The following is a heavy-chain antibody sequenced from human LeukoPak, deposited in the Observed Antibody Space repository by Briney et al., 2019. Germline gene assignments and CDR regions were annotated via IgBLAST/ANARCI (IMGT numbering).Heavy chain of an antibody. CDR1: GFSFSTYA. CDR3: ARGRKSGTYKYYFDY. J-gene: IGHJ4*02. D-gene: IGHD1-26*01. Sequence: GGSLRLSCAGSGFSFSTYALHWVRQAPGKGLEYVSGISSNGGYIYYSNFVKGRFTIFRDNSKNTVYLQMGSLRAEDMAVYYCARGRKSGTYKYYFDYWGQGTLVTASS. V-gene: IGHV3-64*01. CDR2: ISSNGGYI.